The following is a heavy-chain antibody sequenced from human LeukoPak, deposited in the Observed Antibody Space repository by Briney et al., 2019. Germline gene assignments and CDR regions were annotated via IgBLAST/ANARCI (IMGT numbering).Heavy chain of an antibody. CDR1: GFTVSSNY. CDR2: IYSGGST. Sequence: GGSLRFSCAASGFTVSSNYMSWVRQAPGKGLEWVSVIYSGGSTYYADSVKGRFTISRDNSKNTLYLQMNSLRAEDTAVYYCARVMSSSWTDYYGMDVWGQGTTVTVSS. CDR3: ARVMSSSWTDYYGMDV. J-gene: IGHJ6*02. D-gene: IGHD6-13*01. V-gene: IGHV3-66*01.